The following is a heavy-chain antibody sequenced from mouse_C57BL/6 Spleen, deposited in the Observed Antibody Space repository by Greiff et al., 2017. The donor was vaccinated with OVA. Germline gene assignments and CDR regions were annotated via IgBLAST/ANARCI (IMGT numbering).Heavy chain of an antibody. Sequence: EVQLQESGGGLVKPGGSLKLSCAASGFTFSDYGMHWVRQAPEKGLEWVAYISSGSSTIYYADTVKGRFTISRDNAKNTLFLQMTSLRSEDTAMYYCARGYYYGSSLDYWGQGTTLTVSS. CDR2: ISSGSSTI. J-gene: IGHJ2*01. CDR1: GFTFSDYG. D-gene: IGHD1-1*01. V-gene: IGHV5-17*01. CDR3: ARGYYYGSSLDY.